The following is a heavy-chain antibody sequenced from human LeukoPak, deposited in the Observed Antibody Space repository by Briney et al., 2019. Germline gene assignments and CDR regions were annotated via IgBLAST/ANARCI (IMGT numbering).Heavy chain of an antibody. D-gene: IGHD6-6*01. CDR3: ARVRDNNSSSSPCVPYYFDY. J-gene: IGHJ4*02. CDR2: INHSGTT. CDR1: GGSFSGYY. V-gene: IGHV4-34*01. Sequence: PSETLSLTCAVYGGSFSGYYWSWIRQPPGKGLEWIGEINHSGTTNYNPSLKSRVTISVDTSKNQFSLKLSSVTAADTAVYYCARVRDNNSSSSPCVPYYFDYWGQGTLVTVSS.